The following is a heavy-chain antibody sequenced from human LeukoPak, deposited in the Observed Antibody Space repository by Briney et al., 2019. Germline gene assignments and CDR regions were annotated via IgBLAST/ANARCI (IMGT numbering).Heavy chain of an antibody. D-gene: IGHD3-3*01. CDR3: ARTWSGYYYSYYYYYMDV. CDR1: GGSISSSSYY. Sequence: PSETLSLTCTVSGGSISSSSYYWGWIRQPPGKGLEWTGSIYYSGSTYYNPSLKSRVTISVDTSKNQFSLKLSSVTAADTAVYYCARTWSGYYYSYYYYYMDVWGKGTTVTVSS. CDR2: IYYSGST. J-gene: IGHJ6*03. V-gene: IGHV4-39*07.